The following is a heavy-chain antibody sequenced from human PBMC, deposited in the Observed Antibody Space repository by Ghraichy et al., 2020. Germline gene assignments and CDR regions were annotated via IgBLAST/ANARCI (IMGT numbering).Heavy chain of an antibody. CDR3: ANIAFGVSYYDYGDYWDY. CDR1: GFTFSSYA. Sequence: GGSLRLSCAASGFTFSSYAMSWVRQAPGKGLEWVSAISGSGGSTYYADSVKGRFTISRDNSKNTLYLQMNSLRAEDTAVYYCANIAFGVSYYDYGDYWDYWGQGTLVTVSS. V-gene: IGHV3-23*01. CDR2: ISGSGGST. D-gene: IGHD4-17*01. J-gene: IGHJ4*02.